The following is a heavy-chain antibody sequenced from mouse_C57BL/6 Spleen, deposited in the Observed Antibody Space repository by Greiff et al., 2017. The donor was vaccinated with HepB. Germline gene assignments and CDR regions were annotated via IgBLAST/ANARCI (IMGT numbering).Heavy chain of an antibody. D-gene: IGHD1-1*01. J-gene: IGHJ1*03. CDR1: GFTFSSYA. CDR3: TRDYYGSSYGWYFDV. V-gene: IGHV5-9-1*02. CDR2: ISSGGDYT. Sequence: EVKVVESGAGLVKPGGSLKLSCAASGFTFSSYAMSWVRQTPEKRLEWVAYISSGGDYTYYADTVKGRFTISRDNARNTLYLQMSSLKSEDTAMYYCTRDYYGSSYGWYFDVWGTGTTVTVSS.